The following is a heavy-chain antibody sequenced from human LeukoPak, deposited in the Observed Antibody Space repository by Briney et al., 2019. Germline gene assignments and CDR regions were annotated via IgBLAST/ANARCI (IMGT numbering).Heavy chain of an antibody. D-gene: IGHD3-9*01. V-gene: IGHV5-51*01. J-gene: IGHJ5*02. CDR1: GSSFTSYW. CDR3: ARGPVLRYFDWLLFWFDP. Sequence: GESLKISCKGSGSSFTSYWIGWVRQMPGKGLEWMGIIYPGDSDTRYSPSFQGQVTISADKSISTAYLQWSSLKASDTAMYYCARGPVLRYFDWLLFWFDPWGQGTLVTVSS. CDR2: IYPGDSDT.